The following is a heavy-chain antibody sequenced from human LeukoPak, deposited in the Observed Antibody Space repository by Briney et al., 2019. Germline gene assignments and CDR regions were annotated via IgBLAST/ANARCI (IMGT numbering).Heavy chain of an antibody. CDR1: GFTFSSYW. CDR3: AREGLPYSADY. D-gene: IGHD1-26*01. J-gene: IGHJ4*02. CDR2: IKGDGSQI. Sequence: PGGSLRLSCAASGFTFSSYWMRWVRQTPAKGLEWVANIKGDGSQINYLDSVKGRFTISRDNARNSLSLQMNGLTADDTGVYYCAREGLPYSADYWGQGTLVTVSS. V-gene: IGHV3-7*01.